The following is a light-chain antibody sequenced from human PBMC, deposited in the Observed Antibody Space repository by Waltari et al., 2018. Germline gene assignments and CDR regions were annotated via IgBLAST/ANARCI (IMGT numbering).Light chain of an antibody. CDR3: QTWGAGIRV. Sequence: QLVLTQSPSASASLGASVKLTCTLDSGHTYYAIAWHQQQPEKGPRHLMKVNSDGSHSKGDGIPDRVSGSSAGAERYLTISSLQSEDEADYYCQTWGAGIRVFGGGTKPTVL. V-gene: IGLV4-69*01. CDR1: SGHTYYA. J-gene: IGLJ3*02. CDR2: VNSDGSH.